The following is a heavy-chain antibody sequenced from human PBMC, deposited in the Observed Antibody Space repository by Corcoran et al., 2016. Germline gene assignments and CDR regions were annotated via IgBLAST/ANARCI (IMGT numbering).Heavy chain of an antibody. D-gene: IGHD3-10*01. Sequence: QVQLQQWGAGLLKPSETLSLTCAVYGGSFSGYYWSWIRQPPGKGLEWIGEINHSGSTNYNPSLQSRVTISVDTSKNQFSLKLSSVTAADTAVYYCASVLCFGEGRFDPWGQGTLVTVSS. V-gene: IGHV4-34*01. CDR2: INHSGST. J-gene: IGHJ5*02. CDR3: ASVLCFGEGRFDP. CDR1: GGSFSGYY.